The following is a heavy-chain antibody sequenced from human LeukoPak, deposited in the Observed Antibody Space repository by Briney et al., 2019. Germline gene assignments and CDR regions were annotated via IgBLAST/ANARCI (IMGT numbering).Heavy chain of an antibody. J-gene: IGHJ4*02. CDR3: ARARSRSSTYYLGY. CDR1: GYTFTGYY. V-gene: IGHV1-2*02. CDR2: INPNSGGT. D-gene: IGHD6-13*01. Sequence: ASVKVSCKASGYTFTGYYMHWVRQAPGQGLEWMGWINPNSGGTNYAQKFQGRVTMTRDTSVNTAYMEVNSLTSDDTSVYYCARARSRSSTYYLGYWGQGTLVVVSS.